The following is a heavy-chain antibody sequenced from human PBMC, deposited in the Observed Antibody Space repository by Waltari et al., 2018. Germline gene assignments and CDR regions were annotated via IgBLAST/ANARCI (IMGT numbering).Heavy chain of an antibody. D-gene: IGHD3-22*01. CDR3: ATTRRRGYFYYFDY. CDR2: INAGNGDR. J-gene: IGHJ4*02. V-gene: IGHV1-3*01. Sequence: QVQLVQSGAEVKKPGASVKVSCKASVYTFTSYAIHWVRQAPGQRLEWMGRINAGNGDRKYSQKFQGRVTLTRDTSASTAYMELSSLRSDDTAVYYCATTRRRGYFYYFDYWGQGTLVTVSS. CDR1: VYTFTSYA.